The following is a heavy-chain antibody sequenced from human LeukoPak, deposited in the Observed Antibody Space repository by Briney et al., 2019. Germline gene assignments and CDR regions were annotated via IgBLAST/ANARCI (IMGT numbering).Heavy chain of an antibody. CDR3: ARVGGSYYGNFDS. Sequence: GASVKVSCKASGYTFIGYCMHWVRQAPGQGLEWMGWINPNSGGTNYAQKFQGRVTMTRDTSSSAAYMELGRLRSDDTAVYYRARVGGSYYGNFDSWGQGTRVTVSS. D-gene: IGHD3-10*01. CDR2: INPNSGGT. V-gene: IGHV1-2*02. J-gene: IGHJ4*02. CDR1: GYTFIGYC.